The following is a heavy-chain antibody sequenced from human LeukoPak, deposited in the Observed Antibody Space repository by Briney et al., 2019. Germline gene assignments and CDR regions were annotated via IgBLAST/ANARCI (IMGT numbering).Heavy chain of an antibody. V-gene: IGHV4-59*10. D-gene: IGHD3-10*01. CDR1: GGSFSGYY. CDR3: ARCRGVNGMDV. J-gene: IGHJ6*02. Sequence: PSETLSLTCAVYGGSFSGYYWSWIRQPAGKGLEWIGRIYTSGSTNYNPSLKSRVTMSVDTSKNQFSLKLSSVTAADTAVYYCARCRGVNGMDVWGQGTTVTVSS. CDR2: IYTSGST.